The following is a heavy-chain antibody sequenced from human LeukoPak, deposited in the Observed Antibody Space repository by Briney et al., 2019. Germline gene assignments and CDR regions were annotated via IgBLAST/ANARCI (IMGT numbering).Heavy chain of an antibody. CDR1: GGSISSYY. J-gene: IGHJ3*02. V-gene: IGHV4-59*01. D-gene: IGHD3-10*02. CDR3: ARDVFRAFDI. CDR2: LFYSGST. Sequence: SSETLSLTCTVSGGSISSYYWSWIRQPPGKGLEWIAYLFYSGSTDYNPSLKSRVTISVDTSKNQFSLKLSSVTAADTAVYYCARDVFRAFDIWGQGTMVTVSS.